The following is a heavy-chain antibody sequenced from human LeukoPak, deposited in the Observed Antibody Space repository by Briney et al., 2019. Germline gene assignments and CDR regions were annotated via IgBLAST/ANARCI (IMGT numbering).Heavy chain of an antibody. D-gene: IGHD3-22*01. CDR3: ASRARRGSGYYFVGYFQH. Sequence: SETLSLTCTVSGVSISETSYYWGWIRQSPGKGLEWIGSIYFSGNTYYNPSLKSRVTISVDTSKNQFSLKLSSVTAADTAVYYCASRARRGSGYYFVGYFQHWGQGTLVTVSS. CDR2: IYFSGNT. V-gene: IGHV4-39*07. J-gene: IGHJ1*01. CDR1: GVSISETSYY.